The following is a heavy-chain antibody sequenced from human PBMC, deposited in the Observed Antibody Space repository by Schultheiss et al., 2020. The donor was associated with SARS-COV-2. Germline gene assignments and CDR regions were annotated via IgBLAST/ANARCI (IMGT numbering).Heavy chain of an antibody. D-gene: IGHD2-2*01. CDR2: IIPNYDRA. J-gene: IGHJ5*02. Sequence: SVKVSCKASGDTVSSYTISWVRQAPGQGLEWMGRIIPNYDRAYYAQKFEGRVTISVDKSTSTTYMELSSLRSEDTAIYYCARDMHLSVVLPTAVDWFDPWGQGTLVTVSS. CDR3: ARDMHLSVVLPTAVDWFDP. CDR1: GDTVSSYT. V-gene: IGHV1-69*08.